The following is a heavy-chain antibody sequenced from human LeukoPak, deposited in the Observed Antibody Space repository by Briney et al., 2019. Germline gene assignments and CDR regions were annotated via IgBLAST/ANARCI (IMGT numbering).Heavy chain of an antibody. J-gene: IGHJ4*02. V-gene: IGHV4-31*03. CDR1: GGSISSGGYH. CDR3: ASGADYSSADY. D-gene: IGHD6-19*01. CDR2: IYYSGTT. Sequence: PSQTLSLTCTVSGGSISSGGYHWSWIRHHPGKGLEWIGYIYYSGTTSYNPSLKRRVTISVDTSKKKFSLKVSSVTVADTAVYYCASGADYSSADYWGQGTLVTVSS.